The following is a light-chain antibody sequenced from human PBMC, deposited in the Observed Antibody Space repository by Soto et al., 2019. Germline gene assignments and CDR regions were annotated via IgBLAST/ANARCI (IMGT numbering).Light chain of an antibody. Sequence: EIVLTQSPATLSLSPGERATLSCRASQSFSSYLAWYQQKPGQAPRLLIYDASNRATGIPARFSGSGSGTDFTLTISRLEPDDFAVYYCQQRSDWPSTFGGGNKVQIK. V-gene: IGKV3-11*01. CDR3: QQRSDWPST. CDR1: QSFSSY. J-gene: IGKJ4*01. CDR2: DAS.